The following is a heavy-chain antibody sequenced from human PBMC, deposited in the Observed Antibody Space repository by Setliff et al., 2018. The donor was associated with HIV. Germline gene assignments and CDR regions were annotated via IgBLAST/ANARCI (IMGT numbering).Heavy chain of an antibody. D-gene: IGHD2-15*01. V-gene: IGHV3-30*01. CDR2: ISFDGSDK. J-gene: IGHJ5*02. CDR1: GFNFATYA. Sequence: AGGSLRLSCAGSGFNFATYAVHWVRQAPGRGLEWVGFISFDGSDKHHADSVQGRFTLSRDNSRKTVYLQMDSLRSEDTAVYFCASGARGYCGGARCDGNWFDPWGQGTLVTVSS. CDR3: ASGARGYCGGARCDGNWFDP.